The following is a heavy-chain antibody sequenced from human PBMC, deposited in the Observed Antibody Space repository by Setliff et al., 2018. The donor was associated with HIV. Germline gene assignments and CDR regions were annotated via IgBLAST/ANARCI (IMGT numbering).Heavy chain of an antibody. J-gene: IGHJ5*01. D-gene: IGHD3-22*01. CDR3: ARVLSSGYAGPFDS. V-gene: IGHV4-59*01. CDR1: GGSMSNYY. CDR2: IQYSDSS. Sequence: PSETLSLTCTVSGGSMSNYYWSWIRQPPGKGLEWIASIQYSDSSHYNPSLQSRVTISVDTSTKQFSLYLSSVNETDTAVYYCARVLSSGYAGPFDSWGQGILVTVSS.